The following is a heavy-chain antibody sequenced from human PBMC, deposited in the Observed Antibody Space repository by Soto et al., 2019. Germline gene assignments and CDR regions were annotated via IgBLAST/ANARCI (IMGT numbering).Heavy chain of an antibody. V-gene: IGHV3-23*01. D-gene: IGHD3-22*01. CDR2: ISGSGGST. Sequence: GGSLRLSCAASGFTLSIYAMSWVRQAPGEGLEWVSAISGSGGSTYYADSVKGRFTISRDNSKNTLYLQMNSLRAEDTAVYYCAKMRGDYYDSSGYYYYYFDYWGQGTLVTVSS. CDR3: AKMRGDYYDSSGYYYYYFDY. CDR1: GFTLSIYA. J-gene: IGHJ4*02.